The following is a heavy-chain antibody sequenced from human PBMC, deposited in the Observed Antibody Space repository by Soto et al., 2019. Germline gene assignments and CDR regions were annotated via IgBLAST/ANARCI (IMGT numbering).Heavy chain of an antibody. V-gene: IGHV4-31*03. J-gene: IGHJ5*02. CDR1: GDSISGEGWY. D-gene: IGHD6-13*01. Sequence: QVQLQESGPGLVEPSQTLSLTCTVSGDSISGEGWYWSWIRQYSGRGLEWIGYIHHSGSTYSNPSLKSRVSISVDTSKTQCCLKLTSVTAADTAVYYCARAWTATAGWANWFALWGQGTLVTVSS. CDR3: ARAWTATAGWANWFAL. CDR2: IHHSGST.